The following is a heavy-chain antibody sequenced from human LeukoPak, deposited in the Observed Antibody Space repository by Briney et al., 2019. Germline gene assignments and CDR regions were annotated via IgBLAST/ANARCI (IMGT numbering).Heavy chain of an antibody. Sequence: GGSLRLSCAASGFTFSNSAMSWVRQAPGKGLEWVSTLSGSGSTTYYADSVKGRFTISRDNSKNTLYLQMNSLRAEDTAVYYCAKGIYSSGWSYFDYWGHGTLVTVSS. CDR1: GFTFSNSA. V-gene: IGHV3-23*01. CDR2: LSGSGSTT. CDR3: AKGIYSSGWSYFDY. D-gene: IGHD6-19*01. J-gene: IGHJ4*01.